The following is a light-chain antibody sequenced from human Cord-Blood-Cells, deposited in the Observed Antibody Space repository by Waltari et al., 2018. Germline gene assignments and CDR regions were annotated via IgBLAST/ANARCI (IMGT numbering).Light chain of an antibody. Sequence: DIQMTQSPSSLSASVGDRVTITCQASQDISNYLNWYQQKPGKAPKLLIYDASNLETGVPSRFSGSGSGTDFTFTISSLQPEDIATYYCKQYDNLFAWTFGQGTKVEIK. CDR2: DAS. CDR3: KQYDNLFAWT. CDR1: QDISNY. V-gene: IGKV1-33*01. J-gene: IGKJ1*01.